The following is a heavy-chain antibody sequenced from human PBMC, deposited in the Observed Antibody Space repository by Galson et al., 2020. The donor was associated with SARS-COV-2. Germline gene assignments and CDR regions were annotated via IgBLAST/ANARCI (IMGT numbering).Heavy chain of an antibody. J-gene: IGHJ3*02. D-gene: IGHD4-17*01. CDR1: GYSFSNYW. Sequence: KIGESLKISCKGSGYSFSNYWIGWVRQMPGKGLEWMGIIYPGDSDTRYSPSFQGQVTISADNSISTAYLQWSSLKASDTGIYYCVRRFTTVTTFDVFDIWGQGTMVTVSS. CDR2: IYPGDSDT. V-gene: IGHV5-51*01. CDR3: VRRFTTVTTFDVFDI.